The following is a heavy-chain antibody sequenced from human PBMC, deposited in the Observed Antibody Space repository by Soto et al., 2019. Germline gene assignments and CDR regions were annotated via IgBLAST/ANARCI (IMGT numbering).Heavy chain of an antibody. Sequence: SGGSLRLSCAASGFTVSSNYMSWVRQAPGKGLEWVSVIYSGGSTYYADSVKGRFTISRDNSKNTLYLQMNSLRAEDTAVYYCARDHLPVAFDIWGQGTMVTVSS. CDR3: ARDHLPVAFDI. CDR2: IYSGGST. V-gene: IGHV3-53*01. CDR1: GFTVSSNY. J-gene: IGHJ3*02.